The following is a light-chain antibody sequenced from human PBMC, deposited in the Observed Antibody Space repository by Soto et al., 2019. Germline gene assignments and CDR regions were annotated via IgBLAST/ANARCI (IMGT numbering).Light chain of an antibody. CDR3: QQTYSSIVT. Sequence: DIQMTQSPSSRSASIGDRVTITCRASQTISNFLNWYQQRPGTAPKLLIHVASTLQTGVPSRFSGSGSGTDFSLTISNLQPEDSATYYCQQTYSSIVTFGGGTKVDIK. CDR1: QTISNF. J-gene: IGKJ4*01. CDR2: VAS. V-gene: IGKV1-39*01.